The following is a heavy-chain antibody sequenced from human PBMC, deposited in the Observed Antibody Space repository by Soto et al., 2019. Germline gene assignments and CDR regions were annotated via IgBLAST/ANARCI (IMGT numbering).Heavy chain of an antibody. CDR1: GGSFSGYY. V-gene: IGHV4-34*01. CDR2: INHSGST. D-gene: IGHD3-16*02. Sequence: PSETLSLTCAVYGGSFSGYYWNWIRQPPGKGLEWIGEINHSGSTNYKPSLKSRVTISVDTSKNQFSLKLSSVTAADTAVYYCARGNYDYIWGSYRIDAFDIWGQGTMVT. CDR3: ARGNYDYIWGSYRIDAFDI. J-gene: IGHJ3*02.